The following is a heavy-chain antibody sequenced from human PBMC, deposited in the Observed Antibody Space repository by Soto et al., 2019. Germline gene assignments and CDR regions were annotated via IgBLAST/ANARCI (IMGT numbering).Heavy chain of an antibody. CDR1: GGTFSSYA. Sequence: SVKVSCKASGGTFSSYAISWVRQAPGQGLEWMGGIIPIFGTTNYAQKFQGRVTITADESTSTASMELSSLRSEDTALYYCARVVTVVKSFHYWYFDLWGRGTLVTVSS. CDR3: ARVVTVVKSFHYWYFDL. CDR2: IIPIFGTT. J-gene: IGHJ2*01. D-gene: IGHD2-15*01. V-gene: IGHV1-69*13.